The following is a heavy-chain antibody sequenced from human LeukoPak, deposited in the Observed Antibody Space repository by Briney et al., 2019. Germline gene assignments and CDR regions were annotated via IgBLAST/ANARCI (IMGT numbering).Heavy chain of an antibody. CDR1: GYSISSGYY. CDR2: IYHSGTT. Sequence: SETLSLTCTVSGYSISSGYYWGWIRQPPGKGLEWIGTIYHSGTTYYNPSLKSRVTISVDTSKNQFSLKLSSVTAADTAVYFCARERVATVVPSVLFDYWGQGTLVTVSS. V-gene: IGHV4-38-2*02. D-gene: IGHD4-23*01. CDR3: ARERVATVVPSVLFDY. J-gene: IGHJ4*02.